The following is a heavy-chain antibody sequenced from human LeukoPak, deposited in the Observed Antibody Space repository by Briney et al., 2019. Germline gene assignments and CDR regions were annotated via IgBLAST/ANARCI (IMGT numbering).Heavy chain of an antibody. Sequence: GGSLRLSCAASGFTFSSYWMHWVRRAPGKGLVWVSRISDGGSTTTYADSVKGRFTISRDNAKNTLYLQMNGLRAEDTAVYYCSRSAYYDGSGNYYDYWGQGTLVTVSS. CDR2: ISDGGSTT. V-gene: IGHV3-74*01. CDR1: GFTFSSYW. CDR3: SRSAYYDGSGNYYDY. J-gene: IGHJ4*02. D-gene: IGHD3-22*01.